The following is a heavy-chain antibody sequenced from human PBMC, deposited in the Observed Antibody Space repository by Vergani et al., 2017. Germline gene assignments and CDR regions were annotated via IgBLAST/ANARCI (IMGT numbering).Heavy chain of an antibody. V-gene: IGHV1-69*01. CDR2: IIPIFGTA. D-gene: IGHD3-10*01. CDR3: ARTIITMVRGVISPACVFDY. Sequence: QVQLVQSGAEVKKPGSSVKVSCKASGGTFSSYAISWVRQAPGQGLEWMGGIIPIFGTATYAQKFQGRVTMTADESTRTAYMELSSLRAEDTAVYYCARTIITMVRGVISPACVFDYWGQGTLVTVSS. CDR1: GGTFSSYA. J-gene: IGHJ4*02.